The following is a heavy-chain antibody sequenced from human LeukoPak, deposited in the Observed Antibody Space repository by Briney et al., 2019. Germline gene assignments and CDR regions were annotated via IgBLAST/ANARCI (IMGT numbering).Heavy chain of an antibody. CDR1: GFTFSSYG. J-gene: IGHJ5*02. V-gene: IGHV3-33*05. Sequence: GGSLRLSCAASGFTFSSYGMHWVRQAPGKGLEWVAVISYNGGTKYYAASVEGRFTISRDNSRNTLYLQMNSLRAEDTAVYYCAREAAAGTGWFDPWGQGTLVTVSS. D-gene: IGHD6-13*01. CDR2: ISYNGGTK. CDR3: AREAAAGTGWFDP.